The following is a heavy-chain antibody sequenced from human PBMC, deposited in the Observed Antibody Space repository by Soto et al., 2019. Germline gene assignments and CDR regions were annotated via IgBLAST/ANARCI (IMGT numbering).Heavy chain of an antibody. Sequence: GESLKISVKASGYSFTTYWLAWVRQAPGKGLEWVGSISPGESDVRYSPSFRGQVTISADNSITTAYVQWNTLKASDTATYYCARHEQYYYHFYGMDVWGQGTTVTVYS. CDR1: GYSFTTYW. V-gene: IGHV5-51*01. CDR3: ARHEQYYYHFYGMDV. CDR2: ISPGESDV. J-gene: IGHJ6*02.